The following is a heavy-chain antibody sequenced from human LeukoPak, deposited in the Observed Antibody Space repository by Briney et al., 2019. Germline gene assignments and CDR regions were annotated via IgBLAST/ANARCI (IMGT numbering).Heavy chain of an antibody. Sequence: GGSLRLSCAASGFTFSNAWMSWVRQAPGKGLEWGGRIKSKTDGGTTDYAAPVKGRFTISRDDSKNTLYLQMNSLKTEDTAVYYCTTGAFDIWGQGTMVTVSS. CDR1: GFTFSNAW. CDR2: IKSKTDGGTT. J-gene: IGHJ3*02. V-gene: IGHV3-15*01. CDR3: TTGAFDI.